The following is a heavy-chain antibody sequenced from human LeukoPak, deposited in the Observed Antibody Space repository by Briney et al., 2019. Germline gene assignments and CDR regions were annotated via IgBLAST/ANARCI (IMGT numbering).Heavy chain of an antibody. D-gene: IGHD3-10*01. CDR3: ARGGYGSGTQA. CDR2: INPNSDGT. CDR1: GYTFTGYY. Sequence: GASVKVSCKASGYTFTGYYMHWVRQAPGQGLEWMGWINPNSDGTNYAQKFQGRVTMTRDTSISTAYMELSRLRSDDTAVYYCARGGYGSGTQAWGQGTLVTVSS. J-gene: IGHJ4*02. V-gene: IGHV1-2*02.